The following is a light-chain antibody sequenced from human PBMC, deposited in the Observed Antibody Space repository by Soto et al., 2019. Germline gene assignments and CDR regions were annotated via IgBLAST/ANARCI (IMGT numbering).Light chain of an antibody. CDR1: QSVFFSSNYKNY. CDR3: QQYNSAPTWT. J-gene: IGKJ1*01. CDR2: WAS. Sequence: DLVKTPSPDSLAVSSRERAAITCKSTQSVFFSSNYKNYLAWDQQKPGQPPKLLSYWASTRESGVPGRCRGSWSGTDFTLTITSLQAEDVAVYYCQQYNSAPTWTFGQGT. V-gene: IGKV4-1*01.